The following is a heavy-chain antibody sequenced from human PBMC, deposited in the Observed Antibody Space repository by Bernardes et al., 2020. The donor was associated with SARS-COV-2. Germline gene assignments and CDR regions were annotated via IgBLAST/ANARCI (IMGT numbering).Heavy chain of an antibody. D-gene: IGHD3-9*01. CDR2: INHSGST. CDR1: GGSFSGYY. CDR3: ARLGRYDILTGYRRKPFDY. Sequence: SETLSLTCAVYGGSFSGYYWSWIRQPPGKGLEWIGEINHSGSTNYNPSLKSRVTISVDTSKNQFSLKLSSVTAADTAVYYCARLGRYDILTGYRRKPFDYWGQGTLVTVSS. J-gene: IGHJ4*02. V-gene: IGHV4-34*01.